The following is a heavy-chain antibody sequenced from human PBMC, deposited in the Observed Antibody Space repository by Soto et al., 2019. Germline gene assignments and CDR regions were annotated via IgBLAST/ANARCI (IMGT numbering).Heavy chain of an antibody. CDR3: ARERIVVVVAATLYGLDV. CDR2: INPSGGST. Sequence: ASVKVSCKDSGTTFPGNVINWVRQAPAQGLEWMGIINPSGGSTRYAQKFQARVTMTRDTSTSTVYMELSSLRSEDTAVYYCARERIVVVVAATLYGLDVWG. D-gene: IGHD2-15*01. V-gene: IGHV1-46*01. J-gene: IGHJ6*02. CDR1: GTTFPGNV.